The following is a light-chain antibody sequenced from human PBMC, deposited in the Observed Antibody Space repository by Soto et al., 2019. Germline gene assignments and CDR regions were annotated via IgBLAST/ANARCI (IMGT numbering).Light chain of an antibody. V-gene: IGKV1-27*01. CDR1: QGISNY. Sequence: DIQMTQSPSSLSASVGDRVTITCRASQGISNYLAWYQQKPGKVPKLLIYAASTLQSGVPSRFSGSGSGTDFHLNISSLQPEDVGTYLCPKDNRGPWTVGQGTKVEIK. CDR2: AAS. CDR3: PKDNRGPWT. J-gene: IGKJ1*01.